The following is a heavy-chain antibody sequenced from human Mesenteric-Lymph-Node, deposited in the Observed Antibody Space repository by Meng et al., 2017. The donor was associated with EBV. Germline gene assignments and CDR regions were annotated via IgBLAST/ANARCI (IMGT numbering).Heavy chain of an antibody. V-gene: IGHV1-18*01. CDR3: AREGVSSGWEKVDY. J-gene: IGHJ4*02. CDR1: GYTFTDFG. Sequence: QVQLVHSAAEVKMPGASVKVSCKASGYTFTDFGISWVRQAPGQGLEWMGWISVYNGNTNYAQKFQGRVTMTTDTSTNAAYMELRSLRYDDTAVYYCAREGVSSGWEKVDYWGQGTLVTVSS. CDR2: ISVYNGNT. D-gene: IGHD6-19*01.